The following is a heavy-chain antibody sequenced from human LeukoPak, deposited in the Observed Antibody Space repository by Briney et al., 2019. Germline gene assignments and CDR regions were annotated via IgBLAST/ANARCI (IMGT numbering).Heavy chain of an antibody. CDR1: GFTVGSNY. CDR3: EVDAFDM. CDR2: ITLDGSEK. Sequence: GGSLRLSYVASGFTVGSNYMSWVRQAPGKGLEWVATITLDGSEKFYVDSVKGRFTISRDNAKNSLYLQMSSLRAEDTAVYYCEVDAFDMWVQGTLVTVSS. V-gene: IGHV3-7*05. J-gene: IGHJ3*02.